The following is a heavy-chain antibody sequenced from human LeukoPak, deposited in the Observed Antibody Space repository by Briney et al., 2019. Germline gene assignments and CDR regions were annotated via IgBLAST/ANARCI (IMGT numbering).Heavy chain of an antibody. CDR3: AREAYDSGSFRTDYYYMDV. J-gene: IGHJ6*03. Sequence: ASVKVSCKASGYTFISYHIAWVRQAPGQGLEWMGWINPNSGGTNYAQKFQGRVTMTRDTSISTAYMELSRLRSDDTAVYYCAREAYDSGSFRTDYYYMDVWGKGTTVTISS. CDR2: INPNSGGT. V-gene: IGHV1-2*02. CDR1: GYTFISYH. D-gene: IGHD3-10*01.